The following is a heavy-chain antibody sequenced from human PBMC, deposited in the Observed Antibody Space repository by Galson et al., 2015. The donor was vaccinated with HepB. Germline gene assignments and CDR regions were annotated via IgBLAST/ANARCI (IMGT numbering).Heavy chain of an antibody. CDR2: ISGSGGST. CDR1: GFTFSSYA. CDR3: AKDGEGIFGVDFYGMDV. D-gene: IGHD3-3*01. J-gene: IGHJ6*02. Sequence: SLRLSCAASGFTFSSYAMSWVRQAPGKGLGWVSDISGSGGSTYYEDSVKGRFTIPRDNSKNTLYLQMNSLRAEDTAVYYCAKDGEGIFGVDFYGMDVWGQGTPVTVSS. V-gene: IGHV3-23*01.